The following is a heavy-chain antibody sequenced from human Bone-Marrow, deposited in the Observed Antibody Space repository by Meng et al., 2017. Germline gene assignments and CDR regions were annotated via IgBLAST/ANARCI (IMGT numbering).Heavy chain of an antibody. CDR1: GGSISSYY. J-gene: IGHJ3*02. CDR3: ARDLTPFIAGAALGEFDI. V-gene: IGHV4-59*01. Sequence: SETLSLTCTVSGGSISSYYWSWIRQPPGKGLEWIGYIYYSGSTNYNPSLKSRVTISVDTSKNQFSLKLSSVTAADTAVYYCARDLTPFIAGAALGEFDIWGQETMVTVSS. CDR2: IYYSGST. D-gene: IGHD1-26*01.